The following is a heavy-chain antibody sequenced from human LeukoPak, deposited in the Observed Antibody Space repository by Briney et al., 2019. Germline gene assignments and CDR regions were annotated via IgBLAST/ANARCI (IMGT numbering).Heavy chain of an antibody. J-gene: IGHJ4*02. CDR3: GLSRSLWWLSDY. V-gene: IGHV1-46*01. D-gene: IGHD5-12*01. Sequence: ASVKVSCKASGYTFTSYYMHWVRQAPGQGLEWMGIINPSGGSTSYAQKFQGRVTMTRDTSTSTVYMELSSLRSEDTAVYYCGLSRSLWWLSDYWGQGNLVTVSS. CDR2: INPSGGST. CDR1: GYTFTSYY.